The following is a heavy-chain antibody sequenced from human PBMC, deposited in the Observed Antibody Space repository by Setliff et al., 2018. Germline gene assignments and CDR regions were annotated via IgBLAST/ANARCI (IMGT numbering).Heavy chain of an antibody. CDR3: ARLPNYVWGSPVDC. V-gene: IGHV4-39*01. CDR1: GASITNINYY. D-gene: IGHD3-16*01. CDR2: IFYSGRT. J-gene: IGHJ4*02. Sequence: SETLSLTCTVSGASITNINYYWGLIRQPPGKGLEWIGSIFYSGRTFYNPSLKSQVTISVDTSKNQFSLTLSSVTAADTAVYYCARLPNYVWGSPVDCWGQGTLVTVSS.